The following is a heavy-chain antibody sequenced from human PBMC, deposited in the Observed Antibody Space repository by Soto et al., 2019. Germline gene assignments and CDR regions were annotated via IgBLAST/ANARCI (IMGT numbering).Heavy chain of an antibody. D-gene: IGHD2-15*01. Sequence: QVQLVQSGAEVKKPGSSVKVSCKASGGTFSSYAISWVRQAPGQGLEWMGGIIPIFGTANYAQKFQCRVTITADKSTSTAYMELSSLRSEGTAVYYCARPLGYCSGGSCYPSDYYYGMDVWGQGTTVPVSS. V-gene: IGHV1-69*06. CDR2: IIPIFGTA. J-gene: IGHJ6*02. CDR1: GGTFSSYA. CDR3: ARPLGYCSGGSCYPSDYYYGMDV.